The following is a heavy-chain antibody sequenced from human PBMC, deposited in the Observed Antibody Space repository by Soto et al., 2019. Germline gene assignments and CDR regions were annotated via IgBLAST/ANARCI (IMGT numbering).Heavy chain of an antibody. CDR2: IRCKANSYET. Sequence: HPGGSLIHSCAASGFTFIGYAVHRVRQASGKGLAWVGRIRCKANSYETACAVTVKGRFTIARDDSKNAAYLKMNSLQSDETGVYYCTGSAHFWSGYPTYYYYGLDVWGQGT. J-gene: IGHJ6*02. CDR3: TGSAHFWSGYPTYYYYGLDV. V-gene: IGHV3-73*01. CDR1: GFTFIGYA. D-gene: IGHD3-3*02.